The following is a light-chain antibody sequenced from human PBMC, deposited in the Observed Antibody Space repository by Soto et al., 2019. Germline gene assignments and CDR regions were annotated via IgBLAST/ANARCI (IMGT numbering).Light chain of an antibody. CDR1: SSDVGSYNY. J-gene: IGLJ2*01. V-gene: IGLV2-14*01. CDR2: DVS. CDR3: SSYTTSSTPVV. Sequence: QSALTQPASVSGSPGQSITISCTGTSSDVGSYNYVSWYQQYPGKAPKLMIYDVSNRPSLVSYRFSGSKSGNTASLTISGLQAEDEAEYYCSSYTTSSTPVVVGGGTKLTVL.